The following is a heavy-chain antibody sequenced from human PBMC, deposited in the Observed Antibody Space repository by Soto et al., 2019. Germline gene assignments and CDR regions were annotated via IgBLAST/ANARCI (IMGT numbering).Heavy chain of an antibody. Sequence: PGGSLRLSCAASGFTFSSYSMNWVRQAPGKGLEWVPYISSSTSTIFYADSVKGRFTISRDNAKNSLYLQMNSLRDEDTAVYYCAREGLQYNWFDPWGQGTLVTVSS. V-gene: IGHV3-48*02. D-gene: IGHD4-4*01. J-gene: IGHJ5*02. CDR1: GFTFSSYS. CDR2: ISSSTSTI. CDR3: AREGLQYNWFDP.